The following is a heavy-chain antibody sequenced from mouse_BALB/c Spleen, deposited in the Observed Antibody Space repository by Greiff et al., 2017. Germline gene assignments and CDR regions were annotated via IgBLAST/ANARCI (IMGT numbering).Heavy chain of an antibody. CDR3: ARSHRAWFAY. V-gene: IGHV3-2*02. Sequence: VQLQQSGPGLVKPSQSLSLTCTVTGYSITSDYAWNWIRQFPGNKLEWMGYISYSGSTSYNPSLKSRISITRDTSKNQFFLQLNSVTTEDTATYYCARSHRAWFAYWGQGTLVTVSA. D-gene: IGHD2-14*01. CDR1: GYSITSDYA. J-gene: IGHJ3*01. CDR2: ISYSGST.